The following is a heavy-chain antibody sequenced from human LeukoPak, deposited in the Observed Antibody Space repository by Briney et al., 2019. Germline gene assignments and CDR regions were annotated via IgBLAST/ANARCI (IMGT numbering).Heavy chain of an antibody. CDR1: GGSISSYY. Sequence: SETLSLTCTVSGGSISSYYWSWIRQPPGKGLEWIGYIYYSGSTNYNPSLKSRVTISVDTSKNQFSLKLSSVTAADTAVYYCARDPPYGDYGGYFDYWGQGTLVTVSS. CDR2: IYYSGST. CDR3: ARDPPYGDYGGYFDY. V-gene: IGHV4-59*01. J-gene: IGHJ4*02. D-gene: IGHD4-17*01.